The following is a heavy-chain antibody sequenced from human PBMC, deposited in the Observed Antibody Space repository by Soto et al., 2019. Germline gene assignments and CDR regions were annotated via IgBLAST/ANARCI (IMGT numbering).Heavy chain of an antibody. CDR3: AARHLRSGPRTDTRLDD. J-gene: IGHJ4*02. CDR1: CDSINSSHW. Sequence: PSETLSLPCPVSCDSINSSHWWNWVRQPPGNGLEWFGQISHSGSTNYNPSLTTRVTISVDQSKNHFSLKVTSVTAADTAVYYCAARHLRSGPRTDTRLDDWGQGTLVTVCS. V-gene: IGHV4-4*02. D-gene: IGHD3-3*02. CDR2: ISHSGST.